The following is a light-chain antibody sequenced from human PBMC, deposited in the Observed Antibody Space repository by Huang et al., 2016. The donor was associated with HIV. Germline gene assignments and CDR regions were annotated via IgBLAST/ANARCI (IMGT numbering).Light chain of an antibody. CDR2: NAS. J-gene: IGKJ1*01. CDR1: QSVSSY. V-gene: IGKV3-11*01. CDR3: QQRSNWPPWT. Sequence: EVVLTQSPATLSLSPGERAILSCRASQSVSSYLAWFQQKPGQAPRLLIYNASTRATGIPARYSGSGSGTDFTLTISSLEPEDIAVYYCQQRSNWPPWTFGQGTKVEIK.